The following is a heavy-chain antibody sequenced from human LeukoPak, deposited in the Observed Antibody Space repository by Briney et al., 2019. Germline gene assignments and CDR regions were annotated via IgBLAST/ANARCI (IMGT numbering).Heavy chain of an antibody. D-gene: IGHD1-26*01. V-gene: IGHV3-21*01. Sequence: GGSLSLSCAASGFTFSSYSMNWVRQAPGKGLEWVSSITSSSSYIYYADSVKGRFTISRDNAKNSLYLQMNSLRAEDTAIYYCARDPYNGNYGDSYYYYMDVWGKGTTVTISS. CDR3: ARDPYNGNYGDSYYYYMDV. CDR1: GFTFSSYS. CDR2: ITSSSSYI. J-gene: IGHJ6*03.